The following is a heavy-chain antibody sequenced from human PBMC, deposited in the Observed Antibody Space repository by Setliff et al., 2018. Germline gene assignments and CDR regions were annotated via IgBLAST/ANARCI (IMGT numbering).Heavy chain of an antibody. CDR3: ARDGGLLQFLEWSRFYMDV. V-gene: IGHV3-74*01. D-gene: IGHD3-3*01. CDR2: INSDGSST. CDR1: GFTFSSYW. J-gene: IGHJ6*03. Sequence: PGGSLRLSCAASGFTFSSYWMHWVRQAPGKGLVWVSRINSDGSSTSYADSVKGRFTISRDNAKNTLYLQMNSLRAEDTAVYYCARDGGLLQFLEWSRFYMDVWGKGTTVTVSS.